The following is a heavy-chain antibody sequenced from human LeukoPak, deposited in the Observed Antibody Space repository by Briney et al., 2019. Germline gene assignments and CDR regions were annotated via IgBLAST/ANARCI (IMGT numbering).Heavy chain of an antibody. V-gene: IGHV1-18*01. D-gene: IGHD3-9*01. CDR3: ARDEKEVLRYFDWLYGNREVLIFDY. CDR2: ISAYNGNT. Sequence: GASVKVSCKASGYTFTSYGISWVRQAPGQGLEWMGWISAYNGNTNYAQKLQGRVTMTTDTSTSTAYMELRSLRSDDTAVYYCARDEKEVLRYFDWLYGNREVLIFDYWGQGTLVTVSS. J-gene: IGHJ4*02. CDR1: GYTFTSYG.